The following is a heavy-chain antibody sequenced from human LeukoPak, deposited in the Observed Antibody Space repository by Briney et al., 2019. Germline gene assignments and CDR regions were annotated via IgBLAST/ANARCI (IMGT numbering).Heavy chain of an antibody. D-gene: IGHD1-26*01. Sequence: GGSLRLSCAASGFTFSSYEMNWVRHAPGEGLEGVSYISSSGNTIYYADFVKGRFTISRDNAKNSQYLQMNSLRAEDTAVYYCARDPVGATTPDCWGEGALVTVSS. CDR2: ISSSGNTI. CDR1: GFTFSSYE. CDR3: ARDPVGATTPDC. J-gene: IGHJ4*02. V-gene: IGHV3-48*03.